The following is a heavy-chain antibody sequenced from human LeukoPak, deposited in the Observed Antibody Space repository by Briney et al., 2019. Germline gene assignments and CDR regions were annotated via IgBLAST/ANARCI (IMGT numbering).Heavy chain of an antibody. CDR1: GGTFSSYA. CDR2: IIPIFGTA. J-gene: IGHJ6*02. CDR3: ARDDSYGATYYYYYYGMDV. D-gene: IGHD4-17*01. Sequence: SVKVSCKASGGTFSSYAISWVRQAPGQGLEWMGGIIPIFGTANYAQKFQGRVTITADESTSTAYMELSSLRSEDTAVYYCARDDSYGATYYYYYYGMDVWGQGTTVTVSS. V-gene: IGHV1-69*13.